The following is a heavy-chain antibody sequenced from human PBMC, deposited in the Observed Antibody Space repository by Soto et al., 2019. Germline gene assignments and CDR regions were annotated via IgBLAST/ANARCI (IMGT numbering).Heavy chain of an antibody. CDR3: AKNRELRSYYYYGVDV. CDR2: ISYDGSNK. J-gene: IGHJ6*02. V-gene: IGHV3-30*18. D-gene: IGHD1-26*01. CDR1: GFTFSSYG. Sequence: GGSLRLSCAASGFTFSSYGMHWVRQAPGKGLEWVAVISYDGSNKYYADSVKGRFTISRDNSKNTLYLQMNSLRAEDTAVYYCAKNRELRSYYYYGVDVWGQGTTVTVSS.